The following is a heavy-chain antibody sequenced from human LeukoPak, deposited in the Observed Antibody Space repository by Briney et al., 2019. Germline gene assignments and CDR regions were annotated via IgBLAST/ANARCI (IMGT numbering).Heavy chain of an antibody. J-gene: IGHJ4*02. D-gene: IGHD1-1*01. CDR2: MNPNSGNT. CDR3: ARGPIRLEPEFDC. Sequence: ASVKLSCNASGYTFTSYDINWVRQATGQGLEWMGWMNPNSGNTGYAQKFQGRVTITRNTSISTAYMELSSLRSADTAVYYCARGPIRLEPEFDCWGQGTLVTVSS. CDR1: GYTFTSYD. V-gene: IGHV1-8*03.